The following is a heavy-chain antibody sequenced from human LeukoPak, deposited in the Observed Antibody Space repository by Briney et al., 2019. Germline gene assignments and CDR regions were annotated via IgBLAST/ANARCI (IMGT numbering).Heavy chain of an antibody. J-gene: IGHJ6*03. CDR1: GFSFSKFA. CDR3: ARGHFWSGYTYQDYFYYMDV. Sequence: PGGSLRLPCAASGFSFSKFAMHWVRQAPGRGLESVSGISYNGDGTYYANSVKGRFTISRDNSKKTLYLQVGSLRVEDMGVYYCARGHFWSGYTYQDYFYYMDVWGKGTAVTVSS. CDR2: ISYNGDGT. V-gene: IGHV3-64*01. D-gene: IGHD3-3*02.